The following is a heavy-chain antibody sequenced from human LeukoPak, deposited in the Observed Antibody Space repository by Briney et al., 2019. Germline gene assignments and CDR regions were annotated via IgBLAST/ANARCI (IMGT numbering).Heavy chain of an antibody. J-gene: IGHJ4*02. CDR2: INHSGST. D-gene: IGHD3-16*01. CDR3: ARGRWGSFDY. V-gene: IGHV4-34*01. CDR1: GGSFSGYY. Sequence: SETLSITCAVYGGSFSGYYWSWIRQPPGKGLEWIGEINHSGSTNYNPSLKSRVTISVDTSKNQFSLKLSSVTAADTAVYYCARGRWGSFDYWGQGTLVTVSS.